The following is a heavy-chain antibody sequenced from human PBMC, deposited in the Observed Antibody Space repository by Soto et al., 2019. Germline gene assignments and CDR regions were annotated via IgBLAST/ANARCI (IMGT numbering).Heavy chain of an antibody. CDR1: GFTVSSNY. CDR2: IYSGGST. D-gene: IGHD5-18*01. V-gene: IGHV3-53*01. CDR3: AREYSYGYYYYYGMDV. J-gene: IGHJ6*02. Sequence: EVQLVESGGGLIQPGGSLRRSCAASGFTVSSNYMSWVRQAPGKGLEWVSVIYSGGSTYYADSVKGRFTISRDNSKNTLYLQMNSLRAEDTAVYYCAREYSYGYYYYYGMDVWGQGTTVTVSS.